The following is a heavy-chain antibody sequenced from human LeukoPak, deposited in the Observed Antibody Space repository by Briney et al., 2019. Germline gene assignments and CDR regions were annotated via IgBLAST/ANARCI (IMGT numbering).Heavy chain of an antibody. CDR1: GFTFDDYG. J-gene: IGHJ4*02. Sequence: PGGSLRLSCAASGFTFDDYGMSWVRHAAGKGLEWVFCLNWDGGSTGYADSVTGRFTISRDNAKNSLYLQMNSLRAEDTALYYCARLRGYDFWSGFEYWGQGTLVTVSS. CDR2: LNWDGGST. D-gene: IGHD3-3*01. CDR3: ARLRGYDFWSGFEY. V-gene: IGHV3-20*04.